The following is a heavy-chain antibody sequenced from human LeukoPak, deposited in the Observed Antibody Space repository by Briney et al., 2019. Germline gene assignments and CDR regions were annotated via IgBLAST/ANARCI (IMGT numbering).Heavy chain of an antibody. CDR2: ISGSGGST. V-gene: IGHV3-23*01. J-gene: IGHJ4*02. D-gene: IGHD3-10*01. CDR1: GFTFSRSW. Sequence: GSLRLSCAASGFTFSRSWMHWVRQAPGKGLEWVSAISGSGGSTYYADSVKGRFTISRDNSKNTLYLQMNSLRAEDTAVYYCAKWFLGDYFDYWGQGTLVTVSS. CDR3: AKWFLGDYFDY.